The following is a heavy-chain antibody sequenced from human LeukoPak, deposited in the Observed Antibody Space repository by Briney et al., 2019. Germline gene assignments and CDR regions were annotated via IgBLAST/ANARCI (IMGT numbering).Heavy chain of an antibody. CDR3: ARRPMVRGVIITENFDY. J-gene: IGHJ4*02. D-gene: IGHD3-10*01. CDR1: GFTFSSYW. V-gene: IGHV3-7*03. CDR2: IKQDGSEK. Sequence: PGGSLRLSCAASGFTFSSYWMSWVRQAPGKGLEWVANIKQDGSEKYYVDSVKGRLTISRDNAKNSLYLQMNSLRAEDTAVYYCARRPMVRGVIITENFDYWGQGTLVTVSS.